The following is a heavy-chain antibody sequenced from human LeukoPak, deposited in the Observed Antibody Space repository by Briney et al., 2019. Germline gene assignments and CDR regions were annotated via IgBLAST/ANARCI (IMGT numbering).Heavy chain of an antibody. CDR2: IYFNGIT. CDR1: GGSISSSTTYY. J-gene: IGHJ4*02. D-gene: IGHD6-19*01. V-gene: IGHV4-39*01. CDR3: ARQLVVNRGAVASNFDY. Sequence: SETLSLTCTVSGGSISSSTTYYWAWIRQPPGKGLEWIGSIYFNGITYYNASLESRVTVSVDTYNNHFSLRLPSLSAADTAVYYCARQLVVNRGAVASNFDYWGQGTLVTVSS.